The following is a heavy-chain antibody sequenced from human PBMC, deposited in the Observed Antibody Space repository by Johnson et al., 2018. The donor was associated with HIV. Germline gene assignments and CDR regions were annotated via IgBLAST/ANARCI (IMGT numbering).Heavy chain of an antibody. Sequence: QVQLVESGGGVVQPGGSLRLSCAASGFTFSSYGMHWVRQAPGKGLEWVAFIRYDGSNKYYADSVKGRFTISRDNARNSLYLQMNSLRAEDTALYFCARGKGAAVGLDAFDIWGQGISVTVSS. V-gene: IGHV3-30*02. CDR2: IRYDGSNK. J-gene: IGHJ3*02. CDR1: GFTFSSYG. D-gene: IGHD6-13*01. CDR3: ARGKGAAVGLDAFDI.